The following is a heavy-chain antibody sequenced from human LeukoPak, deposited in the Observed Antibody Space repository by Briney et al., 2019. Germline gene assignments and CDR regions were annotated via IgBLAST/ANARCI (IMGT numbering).Heavy chain of an antibody. Sequence: GGSLRLSCAASGFTFGNYWMHWVRQAPGKGLVWVSRINSDGSSTNYANSVKGRFTISRDNAKNSLYLQMNSLRAEDTAVYYCARGLYSSSWSPHYWGQGTLVTVSS. CDR1: GFTFGNYW. CDR3: ARGLYSSSWSPHY. D-gene: IGHD6-13*01. J-gene: IGHJ4*02. V-gene: IGHV3-74*01. CDR2: INSDGSST.